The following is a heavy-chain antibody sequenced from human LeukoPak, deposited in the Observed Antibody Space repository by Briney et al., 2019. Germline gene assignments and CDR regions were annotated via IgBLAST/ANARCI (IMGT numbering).Heavy chain of an antibody. D-gene: IGHD3-22*01. V-gene: IGHV3-48*01. Sequence: GGSLRLSCAASGFTFSSYSMNWVRQAPGKGLEWVSYISSSSSTIYYADSVKGRFTISRDNAKNPLYLQMNSLRAEDTAVYYCARDSYYYDSSGLTWGQGTLVTVSS. CDR2: ISSSSSTI. CDR3: ARDSYYYDSSGLT. CDR1: GFTFSSYS. J-gene: IGHJ5*02.